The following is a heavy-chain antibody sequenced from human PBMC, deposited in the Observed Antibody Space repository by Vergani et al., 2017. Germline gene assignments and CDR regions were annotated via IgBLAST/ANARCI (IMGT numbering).Heavy chain of an antibody. J-gene: IGHJ4*02. Sequence: QVQLQESGPGLVKPSETLSLTCTVSGGSISSYYWCWIRQPPGKGLEWIGYIYYSGSTNYNPSLKSRVTISVDTSKNQFSLKLSSVTAADTAVYYCARTDYYGSGSHDYWGQGTLVTVSS. CDR3: ARTDYYGSGSHDY. V-gene: IGHV4-59*01. D-gene: IGHD3-10*01. CDR1: GGSISSYY. CDR2: IYYSGST.